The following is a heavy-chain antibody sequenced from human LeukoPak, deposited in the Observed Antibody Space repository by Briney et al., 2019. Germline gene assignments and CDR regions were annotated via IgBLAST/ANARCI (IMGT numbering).Heavy chain of an antibody. V-gene: IGHV3-23*01. D-gene: IGHD3-22*01. CDR3: AKDYDSSPDAFDI. CDR1: GFTFSSYA. J-gene: IGHJ3*02. CDR2: ISVSGGTT. Sequence: GGSLRLSCAASGFTFSSYAMSWVRQAPGKGLEWVSAISVSGGTTYYADSVKGRFTISRDNSKNTLYLQMNSLRAEDTAVYYCAKDYDSSPDAFDIWGQGTMVTVSS.